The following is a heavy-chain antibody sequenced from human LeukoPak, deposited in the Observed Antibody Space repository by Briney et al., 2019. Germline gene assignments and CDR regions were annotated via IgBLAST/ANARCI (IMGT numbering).Heavy chain of an antibody. CDR3: ASLPRLTTSWFLFDS. CDR2: VFYGGTT. D-gene: IGHD2-2*01. Sequence: PSETLSLTCSVSGDSFSNYYWTWIRQPPGEGLGWIGYVFYGGTTNYNPSLKTRLPLSVDTSKNRFSLKLSSVTAADTAVYSCASLPRLTTSWFLFDSWGHGTLVTVSS. V-gene: IGHV4-59*08. J-gene: IGHJ5*01. CDR1: GDSFSNYY.